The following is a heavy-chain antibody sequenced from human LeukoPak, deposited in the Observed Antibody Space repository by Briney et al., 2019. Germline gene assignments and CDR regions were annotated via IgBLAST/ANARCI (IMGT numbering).Heavy chain of an antibody. CDR3: ARGNHYGDFFDY. CDR2: INHSGST. J-gene: IGHJ4*02. CDR1: GGSLSGYY. Sequence: SETLSLTCAVYGGSLSGYYWSWIRQPPGKGLEWIGEINHSGSTNYNPPLKSRATISVDTSKNQFSLKLSSVTAADTAVYYCARGNHYGDFFDYWGQGTLVTVSS. D-gene: IGHD4-17*01. V-gene: IGHV4-34*01.